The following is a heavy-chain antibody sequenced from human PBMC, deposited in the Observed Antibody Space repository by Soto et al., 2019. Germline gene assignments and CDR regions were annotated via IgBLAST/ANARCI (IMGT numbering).Heavy chain of an antibody. Sequence: GASVKVSCKASGGTFSSYAISWVRQAPGQGLEWMGGIIPIFGTANYAQKFQGRVTITADESTSTAYMELSSLRSEDTAVYYCARAGSNYAPYYYYGMDVWGQGTTVTVSS. CDR2: IIPIFGTA. CDR3: ARAGSNYAPYYYYGMDV. J-gene: IGHJ6*02. CDR1: GGTFSSYA. V-gene: IGHV1-69*13. D-gene: IGHD4-4*01.